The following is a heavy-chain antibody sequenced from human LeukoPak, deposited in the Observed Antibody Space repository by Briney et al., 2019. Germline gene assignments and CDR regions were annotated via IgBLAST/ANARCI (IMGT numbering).Heavy chain of an antibody. D-gene: IGHD4-17*01. J-gene: IGHJ4*02. Sequence: SETLSLTCTVSGGSISSTTYYWGWIRQPPGKGREYIGCIYYSGSPDYNPSLKSRLTISVDTSKNQFSLKLSSVTAADTAVYYCARGQVSYGDYETLDYWGQGTLVTVSS. CDR3: ARGQVSYGDYETLDY. CDR2: IYYSGSP. V-gene: IGHV4-39*07. CDR1: GGSISSTTYY.